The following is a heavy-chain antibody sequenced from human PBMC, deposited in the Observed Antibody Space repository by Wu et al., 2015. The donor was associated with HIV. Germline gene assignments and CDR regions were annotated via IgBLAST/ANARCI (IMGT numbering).Heavy chain of an antibody. D-gene: IGHD6-13*01. Sequence: QVQLVQSGAEVKKPGASVKVSCKASGYTFTSYGISWVRQAPGQGLEWMGWISAYNGNTNYAQKLQGRVTMTTDTSTSTAYMELRSLRSDDTAVYYCARVNVDGSSWYAYYYYGMDVWGQGTTVTVSS. CDR3: ARVNVDGSSWYAYYYYGMDV. V-gene: IGHV1-18*01. CDR2: ISAYNGNT. CDR1: GYTFTSYG. J-gene: IGHJ6*02.